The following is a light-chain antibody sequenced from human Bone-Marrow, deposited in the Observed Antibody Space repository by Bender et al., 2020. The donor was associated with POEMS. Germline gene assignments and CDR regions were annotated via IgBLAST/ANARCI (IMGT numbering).Light chain of an antibody. CDR3: SSYTSDDAPVL. Sequence: QSALTQPASMSGSPGQSITISCTGTSSNVGGYNLVSWYQQQPGKAPKLVIYEATKRPSGVSNRFSGSKSGSTASLTISGLQPEDEAEYYCSSYTSDDAPVLFGGGTKLTVL. CDR2: EAT. CDR1: SSNVGGYNL. J-gene: IGLJ2*01. V-gene: IGLV2-14*02.